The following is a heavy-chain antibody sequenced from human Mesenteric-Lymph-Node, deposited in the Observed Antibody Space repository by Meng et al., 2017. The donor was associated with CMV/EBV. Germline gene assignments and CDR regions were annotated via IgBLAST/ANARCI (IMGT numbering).Heavy chain of an antibody. Sequence: GGSLKISCAASGFTFSNNAMHWVRQAPGKGLEWVANIDYRGAKTYYVESVKGRFTISRDNNENSLFLEMSSLRAEDTAVYYCARELSAADYYFEYWGRGTLVTVSS. J-gene: IGHJ4*02. CDR2: IDYRGAKT. CDR1: GFTFSNNA. CDR3: ARELSAADYYFEY. D-gene: IGHD2-2*01. V-gene: IGHV3-7*01.